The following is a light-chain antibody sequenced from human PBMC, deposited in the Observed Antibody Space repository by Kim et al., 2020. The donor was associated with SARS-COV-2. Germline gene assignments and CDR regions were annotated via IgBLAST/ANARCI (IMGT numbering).Light chain of an antibody. CDR2: ENN. J-gene: IGLJ2*01. CDR3: QSSDITNPVI. CDR1: SGSIANNF. V-gene: IGLV6-57*04. Sequence: NFMLTQPHSVSESTGKTITISCTRSSGSIANNFVQWYQQRPGSAPTTVIYENNQRPSGVPDRFSGSVDSSSNSASLTISGLKTEDEADYYCQSSDITNPVIFGGGTQLTVL.